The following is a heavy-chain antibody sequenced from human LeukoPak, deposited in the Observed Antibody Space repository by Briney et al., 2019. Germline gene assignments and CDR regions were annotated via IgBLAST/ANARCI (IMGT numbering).Heavy chain of an antibody. D-gene: IGHD4/OR15-4a*01. Sequence: RSLRLSCAASGFTFSSYGMHWVRQAPGKGLEWVAVISYDGSNKYYADSVKGRFTISRDNSKNTLYLQMNSLRAEDTAVYYCAEGGVGVPFDPWGQGTLVTVSS. CDR1: GFTFSSYG. CDR2: ISYDGSNK. J-gene: IGHJ5*02. CDR3: AEGGVGVPFDP. V-gene: IGHV3-30*18.